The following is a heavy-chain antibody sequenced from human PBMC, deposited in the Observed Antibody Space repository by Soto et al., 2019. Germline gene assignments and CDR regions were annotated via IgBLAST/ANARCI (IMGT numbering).Heavy chain of an antibody. CDR1: GFTFSSYA. J-gene: IGHJ4*02. CDR2: ISYDGSNK. D-gene: IGHD3-3*01. CDR3: ASSEIFGVVIDY. Sequence: SCAASGFTFSSYAMHWVRQAPGKGLEWVAVISYDGSNKYYADSVKGRFTISRDNSKNTLYLQMNSLRAEDTAVYYCASSEIFGVVIDYWGQGTLVTVSS. V-gene: IGHV3-30-3*01.